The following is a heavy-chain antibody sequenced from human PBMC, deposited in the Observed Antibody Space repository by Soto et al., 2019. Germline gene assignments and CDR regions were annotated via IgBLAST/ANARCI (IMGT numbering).Heavy chain of an antibody. CDR2: ISSSSSTI. J-gene: IGHJ6*02. CDR1: GFTFSSYS. CDR3: AREGGLYDFWSGYYITATLLPLDGMDV. Sequence: GGSLRLSCAASGFTFSSYSMNWVGQAPGKGLQWVSYISSSSSTIYYADSVKGRFTISRDNAKNPLYLQMNSLRDEDTAVYYCAREGGLYDFWSGYYITATLLPLDGMDVWGQGTTVTVS. V-gene: IGHV3-48*02. D-gene: IGHD3-3*01.